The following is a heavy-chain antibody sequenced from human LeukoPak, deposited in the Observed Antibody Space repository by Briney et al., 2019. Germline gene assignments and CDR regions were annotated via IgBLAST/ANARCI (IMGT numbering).Heavy chain of an antibody. CDR3: ARRRGNYFLYMDV. CDR1: GYNFTNYW. Sequence: GESLKISCKASGYNFTNYWIGWVRQMPGKGLDWMGIIYPGDSNTRYSPSFQGQATLSADMSTNTAYLRWNSLKASDTAMYYCARRRGNYFLYMDVWGKGTAVTVSS. V-gene: IGHV5-51*01. J-gene: IGHJ6*03. CDR2: IYPGDSNT. D-gene: IGHD3-16*01.